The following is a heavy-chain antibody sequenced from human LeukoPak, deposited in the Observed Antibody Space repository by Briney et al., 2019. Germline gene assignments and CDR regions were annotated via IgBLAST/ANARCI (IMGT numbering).Heavy chain of an antibody. CDR2: IPYDESNK. Sequence: GGSLRLSCAASGFTFSNYAMLWVRQAPGKGLEWVAVIPYDESNKYYADSVEGRFTISRDNSKNTLYLQLNSLRAEDTAVYYCAKGGGWLYYFDYWGQGTLVTVSS. V-gene: IGHV3-30-3*01. D-gene: IGHD6-19*01. CDR3: AKGGGWLYYFDY. J-gene: IGHJ4*02. CDR1: GFTFSNYA.